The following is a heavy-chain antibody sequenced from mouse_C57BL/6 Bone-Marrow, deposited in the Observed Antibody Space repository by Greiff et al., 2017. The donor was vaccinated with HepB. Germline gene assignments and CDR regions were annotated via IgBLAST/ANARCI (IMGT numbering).Heavy chain of an antibody. CDR3: AIPIIDYYGSSYYFDD. Sequence: QVQLQQPGAELVKPGASVKVSCKASGYTFTSYWMHWVKQRPGQGLEWIGRIHPSDSDTNYNQKFKGKATLTVAKSSSTAYMQLSSLTSEDSAVYYCAIPIIDYYGSSYYFDDWGQGTTLTVSS. D-gene: IGHD1-1*01. CDR1: GYTFTSYW. CDR2: IHPSDSDT. V-gene: IGHV1-74*01. J-gene: IGHJ2*01.